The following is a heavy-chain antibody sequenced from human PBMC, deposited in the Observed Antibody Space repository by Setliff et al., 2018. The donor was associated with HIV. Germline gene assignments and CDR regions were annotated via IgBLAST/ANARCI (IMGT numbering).Heavy chain of an antibody. J-gene: IGHJ4*02. CDR2: IKQDESEM. D-gene: IGHD1-1*01. Sequence: GGSLRLSCAASGFTFSSYAMSWVRQAPGKGLEWVATIKQDESEMQYVDSVKGRFTISRDNAKNSLYLQMNSLRAEDTAVYHCASARIPTGGTSTSFDYWGQGTLVTVSS. V-gene: IGHV3-7*03. CDR3: ASARIPTGGTSTSFDY. CDR1: GFTFSSYA.